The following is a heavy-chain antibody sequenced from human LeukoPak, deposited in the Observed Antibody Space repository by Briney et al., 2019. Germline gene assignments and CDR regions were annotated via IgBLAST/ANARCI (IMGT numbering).Heavy chain of an antibody. V-gene: IGHV3-64*02. CDR2: ISPSGDST. J-gene: IGHJ4*02. CDR1: GFTFSSYY. Sequence: GGSLRLSCAASGFTFSSYYMHWVRQAPGKGLEYVSAISPSGDSTYYTDSVKGRFTISRDNSKNTLFLQMGSLTAEDVAVYYCVRGLYYGSGQYYFDNWGQGTLVTVSS. CDR3: VRGLYYGSGQYYFDN. D-gene: IGHD3-10*01.